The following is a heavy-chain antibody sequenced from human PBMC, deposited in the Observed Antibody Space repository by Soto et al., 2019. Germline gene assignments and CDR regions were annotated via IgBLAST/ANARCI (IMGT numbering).Heavy chain of an antibody. J-gene: IGHJ4*02. Sequence: SETLSLTCTVSCGSISSGGYFWRWIRQHPGKGLEWIGYIYYSGSTYYNPSLKSRVTISVDTSKNQFSLKLSSVTAADTAVYYCARELYDFWSGRQTKGYFDYWGQGTLVTVSS. V-gene: IGHV4-31*03. D-gene: IGHD3-3*01. CDR1: CGSISSGGYF. CDR2: IYYSGST. CDR3: ARELYDFWSGRQTKGYFDY.